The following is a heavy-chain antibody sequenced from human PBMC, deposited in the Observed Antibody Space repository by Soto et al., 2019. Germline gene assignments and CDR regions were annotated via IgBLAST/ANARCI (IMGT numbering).Heavy chain of an antibody. Sequence: HPGGSLRLSCAASGFTFSSYGMHWVRQAPGKGLEWVAVISYDGSNKYYADSVKGRFTISRDNSKNTLYLQMNSLRAEDTAVYYCAKDLSRVRIQLWPYYYYYGMDVWGQGTTVTVSS. CDR1: GFTFSSYG. V-gene: IGHV3-30*18. J-gene: IGHJ6*02. CDR2: ISYDGSNK. CDR3: AKDLSRVRIQLWPYYYYYGMDV. D-gene: IGHD5-18*01.